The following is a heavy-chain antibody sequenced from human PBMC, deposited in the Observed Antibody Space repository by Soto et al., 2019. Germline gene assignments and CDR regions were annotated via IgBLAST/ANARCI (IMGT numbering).Heavy chain of an antibody. V-gene: IGHV3-33*01. CDR1: GFTFSSYG. CDR2: IWYDGSNK. J-gene: IGHJ4*02. CDR3: ARVDDSSGYYRVPFDY. Sequence: VGSLRLSCAASGFTFSSYGMHWVRQAPGKGLEWVAVIWYDGSNKYYADSVKGRFTISRDNSKNTLYLQMNSLRAEDTAVYYCARVDDSSGYYRVPFDYWGQGTLVTVSS. D-gene: IGHD3-22*01.